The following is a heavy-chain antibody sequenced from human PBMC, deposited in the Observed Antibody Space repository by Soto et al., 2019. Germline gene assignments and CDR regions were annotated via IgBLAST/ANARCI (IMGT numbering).Heavy chain of an antibody. CDR1: GYTFTSYG. D-gene: IGHD3-3*01. J-gene: IGHJ6*02. CDR2: ISAYNGNT. Sequence: GASVKVSGKASGYTFTSYGISWVRQAPGQGLEGMGWISAYNGNTNYAQKLQGRVTMTTDTSTSTAYMELRSLRSDDTAVYYCARGNGYDFWSGYFSYYYGMDVWGQGTTVTVSS. CDR3: ARGNGYDFWSGYFSYYYGMDV. V-gene: IGHV1-18*01.